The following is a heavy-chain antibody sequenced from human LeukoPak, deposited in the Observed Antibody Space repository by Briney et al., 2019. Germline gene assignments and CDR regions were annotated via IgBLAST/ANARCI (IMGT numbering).Heavy chain of an antibody. Sequence: SETLSLTCAVYGGSFSGYYWSWIRQPPGKGLEWIGEINHSGSTNYNPSLKSRVTISVDTSKNQFSLKLSSVTAADTAVYYCARVHFWSGSAGYYYYYGMDVWGQGTTVTVSS. CDR3: ARVHFWSGSAGYYYYYGMDV. CDR2: INHSGST. D-gene: IGHD3-3*02. J-gene: IGHJ6*02. CDR1: GGSFSGYY. V-gene: IGHV4-34*01.